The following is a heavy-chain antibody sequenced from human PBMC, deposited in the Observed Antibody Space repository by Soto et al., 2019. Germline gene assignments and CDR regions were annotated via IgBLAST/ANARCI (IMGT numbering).Heavy chain of an antibody. CDR3: ARGPPFLP. CDR2: IYHSGST. Sequence: TLSLTCTVSGGSISSGGYSWSWSRQTPGKGLEWIGYIYHSGSTYYNPSLKSRVTISVDRSKNQFSLKLSSVTAADTAVYYCARGPPFLPWGQGTLVTVSS. D-gene: IGHD3-3*02. J-gene: IGHJ5*02. CDR1: GGSISSGGYS. V-gene: IGHV4-30-2*01.